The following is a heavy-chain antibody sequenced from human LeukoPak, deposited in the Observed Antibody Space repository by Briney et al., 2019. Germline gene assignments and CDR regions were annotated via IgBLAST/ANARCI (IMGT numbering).Heavy chain of an antibody. D-gene: IGHD6-13*01. CDR3: ASGGVYSSGWYAY. J-gene: IGHJ4*02. V-gene: IGHV3-11*01. CDR1: LFTFSDYY. Sequence: GGSLRLYCVASLFTFSDYYMSWIRLTPGKGLEWVSYIGGSGSVVHYADSVKGRFTISRDNAKRSLYLQMDSLRAEDTAVYYCASGGVYSSGWYAYWGQGTLVTVSS. CDR2: IGGSGSVV.